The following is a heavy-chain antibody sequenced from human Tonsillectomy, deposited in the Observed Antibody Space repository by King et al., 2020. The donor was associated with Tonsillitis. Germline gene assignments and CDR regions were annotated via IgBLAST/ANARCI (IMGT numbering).Heavy chain of an antibody. J-gene: IGHJ3*02. CDR2: IYYSGST. V-gene: IGHV4-31*03. D-gene: IGHD3-16*01. CDR1: GGSISSGGYY. Sequence: VQLQESGPGLVKPSQTLSLTCTVSGGSISSGGYYWSWIRQHPGKGLEWIGYIYYSGSTYYNPSLKSRVTISVDTSKNQFSLKLSSVTAADTAVYYCARDDVSGGSPPKDAFDIWGQGPMVTVSS. CDR3: ARDDVSGGSPPKDAFDI.